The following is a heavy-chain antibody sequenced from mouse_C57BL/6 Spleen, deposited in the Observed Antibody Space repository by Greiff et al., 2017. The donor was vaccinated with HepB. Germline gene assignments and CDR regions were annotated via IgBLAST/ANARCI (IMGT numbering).Heavy chain of an antibody. D-gene: IGHD1-1*01. J-gene: IGHJ4*01. CDR2: IYPGNSDT. CDR3: TRGLLRDYAMDY. V-gene: IGHV1-5*01. Sequence: EVKLVESGTVLARPGASVKMSCKTSGYTFTSYWMHWVKQRPGQGLEWIGAIYPGNSDTSYNQKFKGKAKLTAVTSASTAYMELSSLTNEDSAVYYCTRGLLRDYAMDYWGQGTSVTVSS. CDR1: GYTFTSYW.